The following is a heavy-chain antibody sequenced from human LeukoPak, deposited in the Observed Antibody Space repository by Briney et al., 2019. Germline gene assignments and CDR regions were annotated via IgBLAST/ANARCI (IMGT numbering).Heavy chain of an antibody. J-gene: IGHJ4*02. CDR2: IYYSGST. CDR3: ARQLNWAFDY. D-gene: IGHD7-27*01. Sequence: SETLSLTCTVSGGSIRSSYYYWGWIRQPPGKGLEWIGYIYYSGSTYYNPSLKSRVTISVDTSKNQFSLKLSSVTAADTAVYYCARQLNWAFDYWGLGTLVTVSS. CDR1: GGSIRSSYYY. V-gene: IGHV4-39*01.